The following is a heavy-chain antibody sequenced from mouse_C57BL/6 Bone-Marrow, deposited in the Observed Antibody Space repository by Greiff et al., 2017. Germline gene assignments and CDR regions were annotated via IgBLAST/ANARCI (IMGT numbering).Heavy chain of an antibody. CDR1: GYTFTSYW. D-gene: IGHD1-1*01. J-gene: IGHJ3*01. V-gene: IGHV1-59*01. CDR3: ARVFITTVVAPPWFAY. CDR2: IDPSDSYT. Sequence: QVQLQQPGAELVRPGTSVKLSCKASGYTFTSYWMHWVKQRPGQGLEWIGVIDPSDSYTNYNQKFKGKATLTVNTSSSTAYMQLSSLTSEDSAVYYCARVFITTVVAPPWFAYWGQGTLVTVSA.